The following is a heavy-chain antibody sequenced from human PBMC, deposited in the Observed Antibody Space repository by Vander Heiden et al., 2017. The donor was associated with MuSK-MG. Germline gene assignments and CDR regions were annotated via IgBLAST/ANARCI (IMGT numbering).Heavy chain of an antibody. J-gene: IGHJ5*01. CDR3: AKDKERPGVWFDS. D-gene: IGHD7-27*01. CDR1: GFTLSNYA. V-gene: IGHV3-23*01. Sequence: VQLLESGGGLVQPGGSLSLSCAASGFTLSNYAMTWARPAAGKGLELVSTSRGRGGGTYYADSVKGRFTISRDNSKNILYLQMNSLRAEDTAVYYCAKDKERPGVWFDSWGQGTLVTVSS. CDR2: SRGRGGGT.